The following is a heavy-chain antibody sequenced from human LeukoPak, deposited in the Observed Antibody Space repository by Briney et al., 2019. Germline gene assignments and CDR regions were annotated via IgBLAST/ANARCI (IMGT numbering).Heavy chain of an antibody. J-gene: IGHJ4*02. CDR1: GGSFSGYY. V-gene: IGHV4-34*01. D-gene: IGHD6-13*01. CDR2: INHSGST. CDR3: AREQQPHTEHDY. Sequence: KPSETLSLTCAVYGGSFSGYYWSWIRQPPGKGLEWIGEINHSGSTNYNPSLKSRVTISVDTSKNQFSLKLSSVTAADTAMYYCAREQQPHTEHDYWGQGTLVTVSS.